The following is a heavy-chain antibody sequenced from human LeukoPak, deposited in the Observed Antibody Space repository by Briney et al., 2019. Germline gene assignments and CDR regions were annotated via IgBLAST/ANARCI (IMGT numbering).Heavy chain of an antibody. V-gene: IGHV3-21*01. D-gene: IGHD3-22*01. CDR1: GFTFSRYS. CDR2: ITTSSSYI. Sequence: PGGSLRLSCTASGFTFSRYSMTWVRQAPGKGLEWVSSITTSSSYIYYADSVKGRFTVSRDNAKKSLYLEMNSLRAEDTAVHFCARDSGAYYDSGGYDYWGQGTLVTVSS. CDR3: ARDSGAYYDSGGYDY. J-gene: IGHJ4*02.